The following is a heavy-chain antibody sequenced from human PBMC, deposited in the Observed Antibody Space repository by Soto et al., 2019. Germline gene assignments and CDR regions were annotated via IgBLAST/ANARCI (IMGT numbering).Heavy chain of an antibody. D-gene: IGHD2-8*01. V-gene: IGHV3-11*01. CDR2: ISFNGDVT. CDR1: GFSFSAYY. J-gene: IGHJ6*02. Sequence: PGGSLRLSCAASGFSFSAYYMSWIRQAPGKGLEWVPYISFNGDVTRYSDSVEGRFTVSRDNAKKSLYLQMNSLRVEDTAVYYCARENGHPGHNYAMDVWGQGTTVTVSS. CDR3: ARENGHPGHNYAMDV.